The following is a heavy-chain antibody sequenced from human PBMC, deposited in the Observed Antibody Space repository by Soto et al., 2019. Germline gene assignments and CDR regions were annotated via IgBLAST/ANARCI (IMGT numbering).Heavy chain of an antibody. D-gene: IGHD3-22*01. CDR1: GGSISSSSYY. J-gene: IGHJ4*02. CDR2: IYYSGST. CDR3: ASYHFDNIGYQADY. V-gene: IGHV4-39*01. Sequence: SETLSLTCTVSGGSISSSSYYWGWIRQPPGKGLEWIGSIYYSGSTYYNPSLKSRVTISVDTSKNQFSLKLSSVTAADTAVYYCASYHFDNIGYQADYWGPGTLVTVSS.